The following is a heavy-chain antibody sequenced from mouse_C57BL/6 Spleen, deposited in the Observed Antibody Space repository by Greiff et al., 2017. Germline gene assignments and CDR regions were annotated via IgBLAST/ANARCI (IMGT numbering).Heavy chain of an antibody. CDR3: TRDYYGSSLYYAMDY. J-gene: IGHJ4*01. CDR1: GFNIKDYY. V-gene: IGHV14-1*01. CDR2: IDPEDGDT. Sequence: VQLKQSGAELVRPGASVKLSCTASGFNIKDYYMHWVKQRPEQGLEWIGRIDPEDGDTEYAPKFQGKATMTADTSSNTAYLQLSSLTSEDTAVYYCTRDYYGSSLYYAMDYWGQGTSVTVSS. D-gene: IGHD1-1*01.